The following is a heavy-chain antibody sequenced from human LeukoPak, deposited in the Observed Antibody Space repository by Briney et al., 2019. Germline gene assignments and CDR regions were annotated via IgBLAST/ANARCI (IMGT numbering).Heavy chain of an antibody. J-gene: IGHJ4*02. CDR2: MKEYGTDE. CDR1: GFTLSAYT. CDR3: ARDTKYAFDN. V-gene: IGHV3-7*01. D-gene: IGHD2-2*01. Sequence: GGSLRLSCTASGFTLSAYTMSWVRQAPGQGLEWVAKMKEYGTDESYVDSVKGRFTISRENAKNSLYLQMNSLRVEDTAVYYCARDTKYAFDNWGQGTLVTVSS.